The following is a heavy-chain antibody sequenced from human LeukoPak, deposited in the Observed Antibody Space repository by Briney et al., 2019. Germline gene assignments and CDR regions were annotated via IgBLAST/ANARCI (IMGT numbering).Heavy chain of an antibody. J-gene: IGHJ4*02. CDR1: GFTFSSYG. CDR3: AKEDIVATIFDY. D-gene: IGHD5-12*01. CDR2: ISYDGSNK. V-gene: IGHV3-30*18. Sequence: QAGGSLRLSCAASGFTFSSYGMHWVRQAPGKGLEWVAVISYDGSNKYYADSVKGRFTISRDNSKNTLYLQMNSLRAEDTAVYYCAKEDIVATIFDYWGQGTLVTVSS.